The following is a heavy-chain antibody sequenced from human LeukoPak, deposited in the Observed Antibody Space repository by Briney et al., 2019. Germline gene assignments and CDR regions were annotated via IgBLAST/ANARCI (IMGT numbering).Heavy chain of an antibody. CDR3: ARDFGGGYYDFDY. CDR1: GFTFSSYS. V-gene: IGHV3-21*01. Sequence: GGSLRLSCAASGFTFSSYSMNWVRQAPGKGLEWVSSISSSSSYIYYADSVKGRFTISRDNAKNSLYLQMNSLRAEDTAVYYCARDFGGGYYDFDYWGQGTLVTVSS. CDR2: ISSSSSYI. J-gene: IGHJ4*02. D-gene: IGHD3-3*01.